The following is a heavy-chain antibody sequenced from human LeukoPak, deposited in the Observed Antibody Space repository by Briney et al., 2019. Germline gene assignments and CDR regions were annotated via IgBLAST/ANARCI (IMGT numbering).Heavy chain of an antibody. V-gene: IGHV1-69*01. CDR1: GGTFSSYA. J-gene: IGHJ3*02. CDR2: IVPILGST. CDR3: ARFTEDGFDI. Sequence: ASVKVSCKASGGTFSSYAINWVRQAPGQGREWMGGIVPILGSTNYAQHFQGRVTLTADESTTTAYMELSSLRSDDTAVYYCARFTEDGFDIWGQGTMVTVSS.